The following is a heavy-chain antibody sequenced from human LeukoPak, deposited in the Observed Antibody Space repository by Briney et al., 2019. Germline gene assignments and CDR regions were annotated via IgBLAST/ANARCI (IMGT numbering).Heavy chain of an antibody. Sequence: SVKVSCKASGGTFSSYAISWVRQAPGQGLEWMGGIIPIFGTADYAQKFQGRVTITADKSTSTAYMELTSLKSEDTAVYYCARDNNDYVWGSYRYGFDPWGQGTLVTVSS. D-gene: IGHD3-16*02. J-gene: IGHJ5*02. V-gene: IGHV1-69*06. CDR1: GGTFSSYA. CDR3: ARDNNDYVWGSYRYGFDP. CDR2: IIPIFGTA.